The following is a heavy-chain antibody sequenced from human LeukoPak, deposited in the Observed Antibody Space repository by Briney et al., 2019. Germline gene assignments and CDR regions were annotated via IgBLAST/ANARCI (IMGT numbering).Heavy chain of an antibody. CDR1: GGSINSNY. J-gene: IGHJ4*02. D-gene: IGHD3-16*01. Sequence: SETLSLTCTVSGGSINSNYWSWIRQPPGKGLEWIGYIYYSGSTNYNPSLKSRVTISVDTSKNQFSLKLSSVTAADTAVYYCAREDVWAVYYFDYWGQGTLVTVSS. V-gene: IGHV4-59*12. CDR2: IYYSGST. CDR3: AREDVWAVYYFDY.